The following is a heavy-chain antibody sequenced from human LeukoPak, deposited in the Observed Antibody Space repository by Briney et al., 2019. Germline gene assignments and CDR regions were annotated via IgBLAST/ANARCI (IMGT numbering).Heavy chain of an antibody. V-gene: IGHV1-69*05. D-gene: IGHD3-3*01. CDR2: IIPIFGTT. CDR3: ARVYYDFWSGFVNWFDP. Sequence: ASVKVSCKASGGTFSSYAISWVRQAPGQGLEWMGGIIPIFGTTNYAQKFQGRVTITTDESTSTAYMELSRLRSEDTAVYYCARVYYDFWSGFVNWFDPWGQGTLVTVSS. J-gene: IGHJ5*02. CDR1: GGTFSSYA.